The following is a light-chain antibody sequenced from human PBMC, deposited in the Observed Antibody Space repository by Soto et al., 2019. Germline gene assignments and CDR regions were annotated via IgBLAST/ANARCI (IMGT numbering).Light chain of an antibody. CDR1: CSDVGGYNY. J-gene: IGLJ2*01. Sequence: QSALTQPRSVSGSPGQSVTISCTGTCSDVGGYNYVSWYQQHPGKAPKLMIYDVSKRPSGVPDRFSGSKSGNTASLTISGLQAEDEADYYCCSYAGSYTFEVVFGGGTKVTVL. CDR3: CSYAGSYTFEVV. CDR2: DVS. V-gene: IGLV2-11*01.